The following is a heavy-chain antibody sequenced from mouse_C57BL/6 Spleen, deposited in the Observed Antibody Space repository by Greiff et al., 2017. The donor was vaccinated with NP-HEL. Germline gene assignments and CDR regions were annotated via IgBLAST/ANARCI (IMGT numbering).Heavy chain of an antibody. D-gene: IGHD2-5*01. CDR3: ASYSNRYYAMDY. V-gene: IGHV1-55*01. Sequence: VQLQQPGAELVKPGASVKMSCKASGYTFTSYWITWVKQRPGQGLEWIGDIYPGSGCTNYNEKFKSKATLTVDTSSSTAYMQLSSLTSEDSAVYYCASYSNRYYAMDYWGQGTSVTVSS. CDR2: IYPGSGCT. J-gene: IGHJ4*01. CDR1: GYTFTSYW.